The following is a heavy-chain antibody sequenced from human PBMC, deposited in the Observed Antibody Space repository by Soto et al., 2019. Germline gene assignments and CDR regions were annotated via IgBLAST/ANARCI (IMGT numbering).Heavy chain of an antibody. D-gene: IGHD4-17*01. V-gene: IGHV4-61*01. CDR1: GGSVSSGSYY. J-gene: IGHJ4*02. Sequence: QVQLQESGPGLVKSSETLSLTCTVSGGSVSSGSYYWSWIRQPPGKGLEWIGYIYYSGSTNYNPSLKSRVTISVDTSKNQFSLKLSSVTAADTAVYYCARATTVTDYWGQGTLVTVSS. CDR3: ARATTVTDY. CDR2: IYYSGST.